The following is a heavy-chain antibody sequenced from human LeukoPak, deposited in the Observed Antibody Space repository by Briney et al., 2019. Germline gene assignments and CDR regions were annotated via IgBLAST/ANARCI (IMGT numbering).Heavy chain of an antibody. CDR3: ARKCNYSDY. CDR1: GFTFSRYW. V-gene: IGHV3-7*01. J-gene: IGHJ4*02. CDR2: IKQDGSEK. Sequence: PGGSLRLSCAASGFTFSRYWIHWVRQAPGKGLEWVANIKQDGSEKYYVDSVKGRFTISRDNAKNSLYLQMNSLRAEDTAVYYCARKCNYSDYWGQGTLVTVSS.